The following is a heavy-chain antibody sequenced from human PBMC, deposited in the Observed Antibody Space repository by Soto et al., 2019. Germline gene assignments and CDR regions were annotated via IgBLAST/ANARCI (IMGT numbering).Heavy chain of an antibody. D-gene: IGHD3-16*02. CDR2: ISGSGGST. J-gene: IGHJ3*02. CDR3: AKEFVLVQASLLRSYRIRDAFDI. Sequence: PGGSLRLSCAASGFTFSSYAMSWVRQAPGKGLEWVSAISGSGGSTYYADSVKGRFTISRDNSKNTLYLQMNSLRAEDTAVYYCAKEFVLVQASLLRSYRIRDAFDIWGQGTMVTVSS. CDR1: GFTFSSYA. V-gene: IGHV3-23*01.